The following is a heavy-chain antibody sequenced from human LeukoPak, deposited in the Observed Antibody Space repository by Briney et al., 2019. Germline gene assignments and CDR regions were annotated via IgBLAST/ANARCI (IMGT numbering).Heavy chain of an antibody. Sequence: GGSLRLSCAASGSTFDDYAMHWVRQAPGKGLEWVSGISWNSGSIGYADSVKGRFTISRDNAKNSLYLQMNSLRAEDTALYYCAKDIRYDSSGYLFDYWGQGTLVTVSS. D-gene: IGHD3-22*01. CDR1: GSTFDDYA. J-gene: IGHJ4*02. V-gene: IGHV3-9*01. CDR3: AKDIRYDSSGYLFDY. CDR2: ISWNSGSI.